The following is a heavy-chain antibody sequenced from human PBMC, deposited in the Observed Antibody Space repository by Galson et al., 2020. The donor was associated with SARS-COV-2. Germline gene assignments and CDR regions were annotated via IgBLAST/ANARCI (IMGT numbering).Heavy chain of an antibody. J-gene: IGHJ3*02. Sequence: GSLRLSCAASGFTFSNAWMSWVRQAPGKGLEWVGRIKSKTDGGTTDYAAPVKGRFTISRDDSKNTLYLQMNSLKTEDTAVYYCTTGRYYYDSSGYPNVALDIWGQGTMVTVAS. CDR2: IKSKTDGGTT. CDR3: TTGRYYYDSSGYPNVALDI. D-gene: IGHD3-22*01. V-gene: IGHV3-15*01. CDR1: GFTFSNAW.